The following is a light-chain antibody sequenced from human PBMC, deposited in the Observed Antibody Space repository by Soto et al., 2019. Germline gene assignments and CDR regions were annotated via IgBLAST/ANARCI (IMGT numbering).Light chain of an antibody. J-gene: IGLJ1*01. CDR2: DVS. V-gene: IGLV2-14*01. CDR3: CSSISSSTYV. CDR1: SSDIGGYNY. Sequence: SALAQPSSGSGSPGQSIGLSRPGTSSDIGGYNYVSWYQQHPGKAPNLIIYDVSNRPSGVSDRFSGSKSGNTASLTISGLQAEDEADYYCCSSISSSTYVFGTGTKVTVL.